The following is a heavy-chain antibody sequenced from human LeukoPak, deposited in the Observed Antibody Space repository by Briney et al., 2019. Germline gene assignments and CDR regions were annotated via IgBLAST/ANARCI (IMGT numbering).Heavy chain of an antibody. J-gene: IGHJ4*02. D-gene: IGHD6-13*01. CDR3: AKEYSSSWYCYYFDY. CDR1: GLIFSSYA. CDR2: ISGSGGST. V-gene: IGHV3-23*01. Sequence: GGSLRLSCAASGLIFSSYAMSWVRQAPGKGLEWVSAISGSGGSTYYADSVKGRFTISRDNSKNTLYLQMNSLRAEDTAVYYCAKEYSSSWYCYYFDYWGQGTLVTVSS.